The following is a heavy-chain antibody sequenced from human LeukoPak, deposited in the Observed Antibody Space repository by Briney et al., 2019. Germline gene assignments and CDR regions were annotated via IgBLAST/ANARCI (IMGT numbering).Heavy chain of an antibody. CDR1: GFTVSSNY. Sequence: GGSLRLSCVASGFTVSSNYMSWVRQAPGKGLGWVSVIYSGGSTYYADSLKGRFTISRDNSKNTLYLQMNSLRAEDTAVYYCASGSGSYRTPYYYMDVWGTGTTVTVSS. CDR2: IYSGGST. CDR3: ASGSGSYRTPYYYMDV. V-gene: IGHV3-53*01. J-gene: IGHJ6*03. D-gene: IGHD3-10*01.